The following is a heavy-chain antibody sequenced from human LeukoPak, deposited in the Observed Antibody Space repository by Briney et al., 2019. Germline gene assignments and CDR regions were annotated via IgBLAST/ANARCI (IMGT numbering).Heavy chain of an antibody. CDR3: AKDVVPAAITANAVDI. V-gene: IGHV3-23*01. J-gene: IGHJ3*02. CDR2: NSCSGGST. D-gene: IGHD2-2*02. Sequence: PGGSLRLFCGASGFTFSGYSMSWVRQAPGKGLEWVSANSCSGGSTYYADSVKGRFTISRDNSKNTLYLQMNSLRAEDTAVYYCAKDVVPAAITANAVDIWGQGTMVTVSS. CDR1: GFTFSGYS.